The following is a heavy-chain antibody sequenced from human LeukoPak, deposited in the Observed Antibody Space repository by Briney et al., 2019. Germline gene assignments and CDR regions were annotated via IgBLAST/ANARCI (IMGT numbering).Heavy chain of an antibody. Sequence: SETLSLTCAVSGYSISSGYCWGWIRQPPGKGLEWIGNVYQSGITYYNAPLKSRVTISVDTSKNQFSLKLNSVTAADTAVYYCARRYSNSYFDYWGQGTLVTVSS. V-gene: IGHV4-38-2*01. J-gene: IGHJ4*02. CDR3: ARRYSNSYFDY. CDR2: VYQSGIT. CDR1: GYSISSGYC. D-gene: IGHD4-11*01.